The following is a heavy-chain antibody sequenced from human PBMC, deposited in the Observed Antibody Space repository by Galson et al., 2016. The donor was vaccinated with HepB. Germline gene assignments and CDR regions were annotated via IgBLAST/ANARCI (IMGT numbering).Heavy chain of an antibody. J-gene: IGHJ5*02. V-gene: IGHV1-18*04. CDR2: ISAYNGNT. CDR1: GYTFTSYG. CDR3: ARDRYCSSTSCYWFDP. Sequence: VKVSCKASGYTFTSYGISWLRQAPGQGLEWMGWISAYNGNTNYAQNLQGRVTMTTDTSTSTAYMEVRSLRSDDTAVYYCARDRYCSSTSCYWFDPWGQGTLVTVSS. D-gene: IGHD2-2*01.